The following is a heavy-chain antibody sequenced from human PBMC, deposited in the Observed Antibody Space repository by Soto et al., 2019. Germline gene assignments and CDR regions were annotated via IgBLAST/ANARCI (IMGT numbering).Heavy chain of an antibody. CDR3: ARHYGDGYDYVDY. CDR1: GWSINTYY. D-gene: IGHD5-12*01. V-gene: IGHV4-59*08. Sequence: QVQLQESGPGLVKPSETLSLTCTVSGWSINTYYWSWIRQPPGKGLEWIGYIYYRANPNYNPSLKRRVTLSQDTSKNQFSLKLSSVTAADTAVYYCARHYGDGYDYVDYWCQGTLVTVSS. J-gene: IGHJ4*02. CDR2: IYYRANP.